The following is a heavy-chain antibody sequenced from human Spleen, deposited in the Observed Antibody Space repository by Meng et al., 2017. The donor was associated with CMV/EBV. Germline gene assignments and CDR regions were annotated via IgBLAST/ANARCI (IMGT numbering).Heavy chain of an antibody. Sequence: SVKVSCKASGYTFTGYYMHWVRQAPGQGLEWVGRIIPMLDKTNYAQKFQGRVTINADMSTSTAYMELSSLRSDDTAVYYCTRDRDYYDGSGYYYWGQGTLVTVSS. V-gene: IGHV1-69*04. CDR3: TRDRDYYDGSGYYY. J-gene: IGHJ4*02. CDR1: GYTFTGYY. D-gene: IGHD3-22*01. CDR2: IIPMLDKT.